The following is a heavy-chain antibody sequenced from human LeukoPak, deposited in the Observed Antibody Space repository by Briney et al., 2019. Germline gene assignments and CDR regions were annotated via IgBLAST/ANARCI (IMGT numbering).Heavy chain of an antibody. CDR3: ARGGNTGYNYNAFDI. CDR2: ITSGSSTT. V-gene: IGHV3-48*03. Sequence: GGSLRLSCAASGFTFSTYEMSWVRQAPGKGLEWVSYITSGSSTTLYADSVRGRFTVFRDNSKNSLYLQMNSLRAEDTAIYYCARGGNTGYNYNAFDIWGQGTMVTVSS. D-gene: IGHD3-9*01. J-gene: IGHJ3*02. CDR1: GFTFSTYE.